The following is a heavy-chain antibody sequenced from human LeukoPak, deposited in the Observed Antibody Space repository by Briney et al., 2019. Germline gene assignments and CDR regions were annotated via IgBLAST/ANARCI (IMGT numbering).Heavy chain of an antibody. CDR2: IDTTTGNP. D-gene: IGHD3-10*01. CDR1: GYPFSAHF. Sequence: ASVRVSCTASGYPFSAHFLNWVRQAPGQGLEWMGNIDTTTGNPRYAQDFTGRFVFSLDTSVSTAYLQVTSLKADDTAAYYCVRGTPTPGMDYWGQGTQVTVSS. J-gene: IGHJ4*02. V-gene: IGHV7-4-1*02. CDR3: VRGTPTPGMDY.